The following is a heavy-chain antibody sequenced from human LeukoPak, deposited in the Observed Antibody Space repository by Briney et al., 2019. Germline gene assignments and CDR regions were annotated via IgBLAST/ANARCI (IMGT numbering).Heavy chain of an antibody. Sequence: PGGSLRLSCVASGLTFNTYTMNRVRQAPGKGLEWISCVGRDGSIHYADSVKGRITISRDNAKNSLFLQMNSLRAEDTAIYYCARRYYDTTGYAFDIWGQGTMVTVSS. CDR3: ARRYYDTTGYAFDI. J-gene: IGHJ3*02. CDR2: VGRDGSI. V-gene: IGHV3-21*01. D-gene: IGHD3-22*01. CDR1: GLTFNTYT.